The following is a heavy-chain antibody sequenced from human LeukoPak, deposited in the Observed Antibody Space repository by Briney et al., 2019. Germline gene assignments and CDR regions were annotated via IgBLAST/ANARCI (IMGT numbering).Heavy chain of an antibody. CDR1: GFTFSSCS. D-gene: IGHD6-6*01. V-gene: IGHV3-21*01. Sequence: GGSLRLSCAASGFTFSSCSMNWVRQAPGKGLEWVSSISSSSSYIYYADSVKGRFTISRDNAKNSLYLQMNSLRAEDTAVYYCARDEAAPGRADYWGQGTLVTVSS. CDR2: ISSSSSYI. J-gene: IGHJ4*02. CDR3: ARDEAAPGRADY.